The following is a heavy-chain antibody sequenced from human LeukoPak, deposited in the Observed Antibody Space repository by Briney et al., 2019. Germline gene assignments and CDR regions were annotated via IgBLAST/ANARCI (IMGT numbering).Heavy chain of an antibody. D-gene: IGHD3-10*01. V-gene: IGHV3-48*02. J-gene: IGHJ4*02. Sequence: GSLRLSCAASGFSFSAYSMNWVRQASGKGLEWVSYIYSSTTTIYYADSVRGRFTISRDNAKNSLYLQMNSLRDEDTAVYYCARAGGSGTYSAYWGQGTLVTVSS. CDR2: IYSSTTTI. CDR1: GFSFSAYS. CDR3: ARAGGSGTYSAY.